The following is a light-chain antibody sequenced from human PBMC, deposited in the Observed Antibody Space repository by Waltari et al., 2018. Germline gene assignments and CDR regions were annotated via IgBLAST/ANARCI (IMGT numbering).Light chain of an antibody. Sequence: QSVLTQPPSASGTPGQRVTISCSGSNSNVGGSSLNWYQQLPTTAPNLLIYNGDQRPSGVPDRFSGSKSASSASLAISDLQSEDEADYYCAAWDDMLKGWVFGGGTKVTVL. CDR3: AAWDDMLKGWV. CDR1: NSNVGGSS. J-gene: IGLJ3*02. CDR2: NGD. V-gene: IGLV1-44*01.